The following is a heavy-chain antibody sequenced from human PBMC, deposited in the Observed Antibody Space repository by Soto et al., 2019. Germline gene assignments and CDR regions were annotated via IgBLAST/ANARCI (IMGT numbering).Heavy chain of an antibody. Sequence: SETLSLTCAVYGGSFSGYYWSWIRQPPGKGLEWIGEINHSGSTNYNPSLKSRVTISVDTSKNQFSLKLSSVTAADTAVYYCARCKQLVRHHYYYYGMDVWGQRTTVTVSS. CDR2: INHSGST. CDR3: ARCKQLVRHHYYYYGMDV. CDR1: GGSFSGYY. V-gene: IGHV4-34*01. D-gene: IGHD6-13*01. J-gene: IGHJ6*02.